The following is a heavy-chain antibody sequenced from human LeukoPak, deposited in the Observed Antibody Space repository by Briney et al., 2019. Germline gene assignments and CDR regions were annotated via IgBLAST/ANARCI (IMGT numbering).Heavy chain of an antibody. J-gene: IGHJ4*02. Sequence: GGSLRLSCAASGFTFSSYAMSWVRQAPGKGLEWVSGISGSGGNTYNADSVKGRFTISRDNSKNTLYLQMNSLRAEDTAAYYCAKGRTTVVVTAIPNWGQGTLVTVSS. CDR2: ISGSGGNT. CDR3: AKGRTTVVVTAIPN. D-gene: IGHD2-21*02. V-gene: IGHV3-23*01. CDR1: GFTFSSYA.